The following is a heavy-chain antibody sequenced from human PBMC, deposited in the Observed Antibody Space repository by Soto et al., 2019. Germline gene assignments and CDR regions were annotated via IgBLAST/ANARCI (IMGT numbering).Heavy chain of an antibody. CDR1: GYTFVDYA. J-gene: IGHJ5*02. CDR3: TREAVVAENWFDP. V-gene: IGHV1-3*01. D-gene: IGHD3-22*01. CDR2: MNPKTGNI. Sequence: ASVKVSCKASGYTFVDYALHWVRQAPGQGLEWVGWMNPKTGNIKSSHKFEDRVSITRDTATSTAYMELSGLRSGDTAVYFCTREAVVAENWFDPWGQGTLVTVSS.